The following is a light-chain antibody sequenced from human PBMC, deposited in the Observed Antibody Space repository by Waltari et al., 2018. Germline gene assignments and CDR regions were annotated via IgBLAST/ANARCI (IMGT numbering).Light chain of an antibody. CDR3: QSYDSSLRGSV. Sequence: QSVLPQPPSVSGAPGPRVTIPCPGSSSNFGAGFDVQWYQQTPKTAPKLLIFSTNNRRSGVPDRFSGSKSGTSASLTITGLQADDEADYYCQSYDSSLRGSVFGGGTRLTVL. CDR1: SSNFGAGFD. J-gene: IGLJ2*01. CDR2: STN. V-gene: IGLV1-40*01.